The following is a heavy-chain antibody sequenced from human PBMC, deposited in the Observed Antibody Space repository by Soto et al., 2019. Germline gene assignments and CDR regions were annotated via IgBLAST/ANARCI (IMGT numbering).Heavy chain of an antibody. V-gene: IGHV3-33*01. D-gene: IGHD4-17*01. J-gene: IGHJ4*02. Sequence: GRSLRLSCAASGFTFSSYGMHWVRQAPGKGLEWVAVIWYDGSNKYYADSVKGRFTISRDNSKNTLYLQMNSLRAEDTAVYYCARGYYGGYERRFYSELASTPFDYWGQGTLVTVSS. CDR3: ARGYYGGYERRFYSELASTPFDY. CDR1: GFTFSSYG. CDR2: IWYDGSNK.